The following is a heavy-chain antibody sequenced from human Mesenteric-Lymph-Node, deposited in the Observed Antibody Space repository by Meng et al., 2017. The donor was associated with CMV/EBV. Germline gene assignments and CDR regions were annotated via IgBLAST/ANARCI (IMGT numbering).Heavy chain of an antibody. D-gene: IGHD3-10*01. J-gene: IGHJ3*02. V-gene: IGHV3-23*01. CDR1: GFSFSTYA. CDR2: ISYSGGST. Sequence: GGSLRLSCAASGFSFSTYAMSWVRQAPGKGLQWVSGISYSGGSTYYADPVKGRFTISRDNSENTLYLQMSSLRVEDTAVYYCAKLDGRSIMVRGVINDAFDIWGQGTMVTVSS. CDR3: AKLDGRSIMVRGVINDAFDI.